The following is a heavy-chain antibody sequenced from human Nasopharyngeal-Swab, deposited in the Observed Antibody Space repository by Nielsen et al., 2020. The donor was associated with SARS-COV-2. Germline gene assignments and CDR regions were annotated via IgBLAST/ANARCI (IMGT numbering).Heavy chain of an antibody. CDR2: IKQDGSEK. V-gene: IGHV3-7*01. J-gene: IGHJ4*02. Sequence: GSLRLSCVASEFTFRDYWMSWVRQAPAKGLEWVASIKQDGSEKNYVDSVKGRFTISRDNAKNSLFLKMDSLRTDDTAFYYCARVGGRTSPMGSWGQGTLVTVSS. CDR1: EFTFRDYW. CDR3: ARVGGRTSPMGS. D-gene: IGHD3-10*01.